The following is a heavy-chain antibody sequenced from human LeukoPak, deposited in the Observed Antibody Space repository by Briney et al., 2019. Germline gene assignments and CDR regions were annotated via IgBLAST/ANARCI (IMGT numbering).Heavy chain of an antibody. D-gene: IGHD3-10*01. V-gene: IGHV4-59*01. J-gene: IGHJ4*02. CDR2: IYYSGSA. CDR3: ARDPYASGGIDY. Sequence: SETLSLTCTVSGGSIRTYYWSWIRQPPGKGLEWIGYIYYSGSANYNPSLKSRVTISVDTSKNQFSLKLSSVTAADTAVYYCARDPYASGGIDYWGQGTLVTVSS. CDR1: GGSIRTYY.